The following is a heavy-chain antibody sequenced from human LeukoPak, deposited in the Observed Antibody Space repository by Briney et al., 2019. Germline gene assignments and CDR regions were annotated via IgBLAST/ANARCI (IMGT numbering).Heavy chain of an antibody. Sequence: SETLSLTCAVYGGSFSGYYWSWIRQPPGKGLEWIGEINHSGSTNYNPSLKSRVTMSVDTSKNQFSLRLSSVTAADTAVYYCTREGSASYWGQGILVTVSS. D-gene: IGHD3-10*01. CDR3: TREGSASY. CDR2: INHSGST. CDR1: GGSFSGYY. J-gene: IGHJ4*02. V-gene: IGHV4-34*01.